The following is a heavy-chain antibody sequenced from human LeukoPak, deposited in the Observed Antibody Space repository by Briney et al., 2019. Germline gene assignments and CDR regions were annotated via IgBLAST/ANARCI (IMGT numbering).Heavy chain of an antibody. Sequence: PGGSLRLSCAASGFTLSSYGMHWVRQAPGKGLEWVAVISYDGSNKYYADSVKGRFTISRDNSKNTLYLQMNSLRAEDTAVYYCAKDSVGASSPTGYWGQGTLVTVSS. V-gene: IGHV3-30*18. CDR1: GFTLSSYG. CDR3: AKDSVGASSPTGY. J-gene: IGHJ4*02. CDR2: ISYDGSNK. D-gene: IGHD1-26*01.